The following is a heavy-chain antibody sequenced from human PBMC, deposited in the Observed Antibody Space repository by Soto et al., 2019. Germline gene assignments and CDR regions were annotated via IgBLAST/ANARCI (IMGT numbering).Heavy chain of an antibody. D-gene: IGHD5-12*01. Sequence: SSETLSLTCTVSGGSISSYYWSWIRQPPGKGLEWIGYIYYSGSTNYNPSLKSRVTISVDTSKNQFSLKLSSVTAADTAVYYCARQEGGGYDSMDYFDSWAQGPRVPFPS. V-gene: IGHV4-59*08. CDR2: IYYSGST. CDR1: GGSISSYY. CDR3: ARQEGGGYDSMDYFDS. J-gene: IGHJ4*02.